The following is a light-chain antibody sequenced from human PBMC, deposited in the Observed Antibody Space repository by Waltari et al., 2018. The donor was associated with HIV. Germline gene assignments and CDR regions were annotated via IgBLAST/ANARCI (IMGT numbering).Light chain of an antibody. CDR3: YSTDVAGNYGL. Sequence: SAALTQPPSVSVSPGQVARITCSGDALDKKYTYWYQQKSGQAPVLVIYDDDKRPYGIPSGFSATSLGTVATLTVSGAQVDDEGDYYCYSTDVAGNYGLFGGGTRLTVL. J-gene: IGLJ2*01. CDR2: DDD. CDR1: ALDKKY. V-gene: IGLV3-10*01.